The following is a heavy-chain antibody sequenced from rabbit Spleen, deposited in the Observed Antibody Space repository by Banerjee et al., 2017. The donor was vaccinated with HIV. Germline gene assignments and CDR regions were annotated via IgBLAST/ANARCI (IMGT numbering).Heavy chain of an antibody. D-gene: IGHD8-1*01. CDR3: ARDGAGSSYFNL. Sequence: HLKESGRGLVQPGGSLKLSCTASGFTLSSYYMNWVRQAPGKGLEWIGYIDPVFGITYYANWVSGRFSISSHNAQNTLYLQLNSLTAADTATYFCARDGAGSSYFNLWGQGTLVTVS. CDR1: GFTLSSYY. CDR2: IDPVFGIT. J-gene: IGHJ4*01. V-gene: IGHV1S7*01.